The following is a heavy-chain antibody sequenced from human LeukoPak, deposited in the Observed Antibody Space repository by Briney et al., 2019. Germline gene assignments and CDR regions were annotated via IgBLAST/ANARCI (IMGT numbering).Heavy chain of an antibody. J-gene: IGHJ3*02. CDR2: IYYSGST. V-gene: IGHV4-59*12. CDR1: GGSISSYY. CDR3: ARDVRFLEWYYAFDI. D-gene: IGHD3-3*01. Sequence: SETLSLTCTVSGGSISSYYWSWIRQPPGKGLEWIGYIYYSGSTNYNPSLKSRVTMSVDTSKNQFSLKLSSVTAADTAVYYCARDVRFLEWYYAFDIWGQGTMVTVSS.